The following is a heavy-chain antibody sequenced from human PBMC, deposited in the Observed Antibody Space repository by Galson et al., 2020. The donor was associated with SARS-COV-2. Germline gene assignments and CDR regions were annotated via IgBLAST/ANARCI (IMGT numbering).Heavy chain of an antibody. CDR3: ARIDEFVEMATISEWGYFDY. Sequence: GESLKISCAASGFTFSSYAMHWVRQAPGKGLEWVAVISYDGSNKYYADSVKGRFTISRDNSKNTLYLQMNSLRAEDTAVYYCARIDEFVEMATISEWGYFDYWGQGTLVTVSS. J-gene: IGHJ4*02. CDR2: ISYDGSNK. D-gene: IGHD3-3*01. V-gene: IGHV3-30-3*01. CDR1: GFTFSSYA.